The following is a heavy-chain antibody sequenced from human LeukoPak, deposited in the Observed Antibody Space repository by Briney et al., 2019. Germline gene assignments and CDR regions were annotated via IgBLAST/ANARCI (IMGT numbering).Heavy chain of an antibody. CDR3: TSALRDIYNRDWYDYYYYMDV. CDR2: ISYNGGHT. Sequence: GGSLRLSCVASGLTFSNFSRFWVRQAPGKGLEYVSGISYNGGHTYYATSVKDRFIVSRDNSRSTLFLQMGSLRPDDMGVYYCTSALRDIYNRDWYDYYYYMDVWGEGTTVTVSS. CDR1: GLTFSNFS. J-gene: IGHJ6*03. D-gene: IGHD3/OR15-3a*01. V-gene: IGHV3-64*01.